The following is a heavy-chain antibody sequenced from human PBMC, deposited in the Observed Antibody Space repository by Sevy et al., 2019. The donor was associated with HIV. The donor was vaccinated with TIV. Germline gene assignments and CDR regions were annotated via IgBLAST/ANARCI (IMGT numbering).Heavy chain of an antibody. D-gene: IGHD3-3*01. J-gene: IGHJ6*02. Sequence: GGSLRLSCAASGFSFSSYAMSWVRQTPGKGLQWVSVISGSGGSTYYADSVKGRFTIFRDNSGNTWYLQMNSLRAEDTAVYYCARRPDLGVVILTGVLDVWGQGTTVTVSS. V-gene: IGHV3-23*01. CDR3: ARRPDLGVVILTGVLDV. CDR1: GFSFSSYA. CDR2: ISGSGGST.